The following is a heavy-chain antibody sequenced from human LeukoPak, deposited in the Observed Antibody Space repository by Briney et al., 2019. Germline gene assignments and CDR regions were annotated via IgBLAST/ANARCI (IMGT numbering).Heavy chain of an antibody. V-gene: IGHV6-1*01. CDR2: TYYRFKCYN. CDR3: ARGYSSVQDNIFDS. Sequence: SQTLSLTCAISLDTLSSNSAAWNWIRQSPSSGIEWLGRTYYRFKCYNDYAVSVKSRITLNPDTSKNQFSLQLNSVTPEDTAVYYCARGYSSVQDNIFDSWGQGSLVTVSS. D-gene: IGHD6-25*01. J-gene: IGHJ4*02. CDR1: LDTLSSNSAA.